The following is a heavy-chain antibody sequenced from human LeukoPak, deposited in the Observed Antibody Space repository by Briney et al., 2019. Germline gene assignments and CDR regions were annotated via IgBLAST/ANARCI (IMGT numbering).Heavy chain of an antibody. D-gene: IGHD3-22*01. J-gene: IGHJ6*03. V-gene: IGHV4-59*08. CDR1: GGSISSYY. Sequence: SETLSLTCTVSGGSISSYYWSWIRQPPGKGLEWIGYIYYSGSTNYNPSLKSRVTMSVDTSKNQFSLKLSSVTAADTAVYYCARQSYYDSSGYYDSLYYYYMDVWGKGTTVTVSS. CDR3: ARQSYYDSSGYYDSLYYYYMDV. CDR2: IYYSGST.